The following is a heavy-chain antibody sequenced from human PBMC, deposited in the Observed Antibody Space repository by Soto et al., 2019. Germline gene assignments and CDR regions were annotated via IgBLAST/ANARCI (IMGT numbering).Heavy chain of an antibody. D-gene: IGHD6-6*01. CDR2: IKQDGSEK. CDR3: ARDNAAIAARYYYYYGMDV. CDR1: GFTFSSYW. V-gene: IGHV3-7*05. J-gene: IGHJ6*02. Sequence: VGSLRLSCAASGFTFSSYWMSWVRQAPGKGLEWVANIKQDGSEKYYVDSVKGRFTISRDNAKNSLYLQMNSLRAEDTAVYYCARDNAAIAARYYYYYGMDVWGQGTTVTDSS.